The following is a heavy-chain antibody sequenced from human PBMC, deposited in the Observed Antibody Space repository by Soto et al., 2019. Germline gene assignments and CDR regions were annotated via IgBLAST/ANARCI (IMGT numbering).Heavy chain of an antibody. V-gene: IGHV1-2*02. CDR2: INPNSGGT. CDR1: GYTFSDYN. CDR3: ARAGVAAVGRGEYGMDV. Sequence: QVHLVQSGAEVKKPGASVQVSCKASGYTFSDYNMHWVRQAPGQGLEWMGGINPNSGGTKNAERFQGRVTMTRDTSIRTAYMEVSRLTSDDTAVYYCARAGVAAVGRGEYGMDVWGQGTTVTVSS. J-gene: IGHJ6*02. D-gene: IGHD6-13*01.